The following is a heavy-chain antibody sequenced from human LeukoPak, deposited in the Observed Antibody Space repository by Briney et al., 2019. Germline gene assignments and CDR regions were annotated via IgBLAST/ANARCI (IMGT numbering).Heavy chain of an antibody. CDR2: ISSSGTTI. CDR3: ARENVDSIDY. V-gene: IGHV3-48*02. D-gene: IGHD5-12*01. Sequence: GGSLRLSCAASGFTFSSYSMNWVRQAPGKGLEWVSYISSSGTTIYYADSVKGRFTISRDSAKNSLYLQTSSLRDEDTAVYYCARENVDSIDYWGQGTLVTVSS. J-gene: IGHJ4*02. CDR1: GFTFSSYS.